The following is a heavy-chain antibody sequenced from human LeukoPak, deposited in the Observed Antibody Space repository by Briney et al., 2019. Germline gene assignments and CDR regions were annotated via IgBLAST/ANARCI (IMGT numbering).Heavy chain of an antibody. CDR2: IYNSGSI. V-gene: IGHV4-59*02. D-gene: IGHD6-19*01. Sequence: SETLSLTCTVSGGSVPNFYWNWIRQSLGKRLEWIGYIYNSGSINYNPSLKSRVAISEDTSKNQFSLKLSSVTAADTAVYYCARATVAGAFDFWGQGTLVTVPS. CDR3: ARATVAGAFDF. CDR1: GGSVPNFY. J-gene: IGHJ4*02.